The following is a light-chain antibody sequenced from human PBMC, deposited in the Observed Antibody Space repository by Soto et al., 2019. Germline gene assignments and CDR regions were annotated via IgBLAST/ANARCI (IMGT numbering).Light chain of an antibody. CDR1: QTISSH. CDR3: QQSYTTPIT. Sequence: DVQGTRSASCVCGSVGNRVIITCRASQTISSHLNWYQQKPGKAPNLLVYAASSLQSGVPSRFTGSGSGTDFTLTISSLQPEDFATYFCQQSYTTPITFGQGTRLEIK. J-gene: IGKJ5*01. V-gene: IGKV1-39*01. CDR2: AAS.